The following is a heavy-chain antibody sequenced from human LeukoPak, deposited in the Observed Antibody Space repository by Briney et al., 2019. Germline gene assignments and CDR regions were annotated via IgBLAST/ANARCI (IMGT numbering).Heavy chain of an antibody. CDR3: ARGALQYYYDSSGYYVKFDY. CDR2: INHSGST. J-gene: IGHJ4*02. V-gene: IGHV4-34*01. CDR1: GGSFSGYY. Sequence: SETLSLTCAVYGGSFSGYYWSWIRQPPGKGLEWIGEINHSGSTNYTPSLKSRVTISVDTSKNQFSLKLSSVTAADTAVYYCARGALQYYYDSSGYYVKFDYWGQGTLVTVSS. D-gene: IGHD3-22*01.